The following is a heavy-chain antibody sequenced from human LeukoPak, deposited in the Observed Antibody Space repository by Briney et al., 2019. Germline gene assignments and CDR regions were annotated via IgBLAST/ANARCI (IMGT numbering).Heavy chain of an antibody. CDR2: INTDGSST. CDR1: GFTFSSYW. D-gene: IGHD3-10*01. J-gene: IGHJ4*02. V-gene: IGHV3-74*01. Sequence: GGSLRLSCAASGFTFSSYWMHWVRQAPGKGLVWVSRINTDGSSTSYADSVKGRFTISRDNAKNTLYLQMNSLRAEDTAVYYCARVVVRGPIGGNFDYWGQGTLVTVSS. CDR3: ARVVVRGPIGGNFDY.